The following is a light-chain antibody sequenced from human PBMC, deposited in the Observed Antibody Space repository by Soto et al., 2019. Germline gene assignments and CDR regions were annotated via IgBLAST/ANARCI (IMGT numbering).Light chain of an antibody. CDR2: ATS. CDR1: QSVSSGY. J-gene: IGKJ5*01. V-gene: IGKV3-20*01. Sequence: EIVLTQSPGALSLSPGERATLSCRASQSVSSGYLAWYQQKPGQAPRLLIFATSRRATGIPDRFSGSGSGTAFTLTISRLAPEDVAVYYCQQYGSSPPITFGQGTRLEIK. CDR3: QQYGSSPPIT.